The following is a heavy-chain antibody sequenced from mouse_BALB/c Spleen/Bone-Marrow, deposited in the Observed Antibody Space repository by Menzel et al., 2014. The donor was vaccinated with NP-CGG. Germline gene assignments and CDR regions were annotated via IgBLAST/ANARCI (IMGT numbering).Heavy chain of an antibody. V-gene: IGHV3-8*02. CDR2: ISYSGST. J-gene: IGHJ2*01. CDR1: GDSITSGY. D-gene: IGHD2-1*01. CDR3: ATYDGTSFGY. Sequence: EVQVVESGPSLVKPSQTLSLTCSVTGDSITSGYWNWIRKFPGNKLEYMGYISYSGSTYYNPSLKSRISITRDTSKNQFYLQLNSVTAEDTATYYCATYDGTSFGYWGQGTTLTVSS.